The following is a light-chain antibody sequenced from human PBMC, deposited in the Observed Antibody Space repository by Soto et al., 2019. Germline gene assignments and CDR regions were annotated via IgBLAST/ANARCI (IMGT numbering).Light chain of an antibody. Sequence: DIQMTQSPSTLSASVGDRVTITCRASQSINSWLAWYQQKPGKAPKFLIYDVSKLERGVPSRFSGSGSGTEFTLTISSLQPDDFATYYCRQYNDYPWTFAQGTKVDI. CDR1: QSINSW. CDR3: RQYNDYPWT. J-gene: IGKJ1*01. V-gene: IGKV1-5*01. CDR2: DVS.